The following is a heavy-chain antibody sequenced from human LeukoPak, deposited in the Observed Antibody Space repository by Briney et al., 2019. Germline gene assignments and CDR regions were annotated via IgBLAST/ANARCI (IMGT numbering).Heavy chain of an antibody. CDR1: GFTFSSYA. D-gene: IGHD3-16*01. Sequence: GSLRLSCAASGFTFSSYAMSWVRQAPGKGLEWVSDISGSRVRTYYEDSVKGRFTISRDNSKNTLFLQMNRLTVEDTAVYYCAKDSYDYVWGSYIDYWGQGTLVTVSS. CDR2: ISGSRVRT. V-gene: IGHV3-23*01. J-gene: IGHJ4*02. CDR3: AKDSYDYVWGSYIDY.